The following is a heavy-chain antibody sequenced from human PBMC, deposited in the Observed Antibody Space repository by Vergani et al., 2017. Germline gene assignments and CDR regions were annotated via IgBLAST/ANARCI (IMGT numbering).Heavy chain of an antibody. D-gene: IGHD6-19*01. CDR1: GFTFSSYW. V-gene: IGHV3-7*03. CDR3: ARSVAVAGKGYYYYGMDV. Sequence: EVQLVESGGGLVKPGGSLRLSCAASGFTFSSYWMSWVRQAPGKGLEWVANIKQDGSEKYYVDSVKGRFTISRDNAKNSLYLQMNSLRAEDTAVYYCARSVAVAGKGYYYYGMDVWGQGTTVTVSS. CDR2: IKQDGSEK. J-gene: IGHJ6*02.